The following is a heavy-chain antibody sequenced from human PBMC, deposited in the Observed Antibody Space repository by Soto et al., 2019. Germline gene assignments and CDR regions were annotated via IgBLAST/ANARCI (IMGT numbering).Heavy chain of an antibody. CDR3: ARGSRGYSSSWYSGWYFDL. CDR1: GGSFSGYY. CDR2: INHSGST. J-gene: IGHJ2*01. V-gene: IGHV4-34*01. D-gene: IGHD6-13*01. Sequence: QVQLQQWGAGLLKPSETLSLTCAVYGGSFSGYYWSWIRQPPGKGLEWIGEINHSGSTNYNPSLQSLVSISVDTSKNQFSLKLSSVTAAGTALYYCARGSRGYSSSWYSGWYFDLWGRGTLVTVSS.